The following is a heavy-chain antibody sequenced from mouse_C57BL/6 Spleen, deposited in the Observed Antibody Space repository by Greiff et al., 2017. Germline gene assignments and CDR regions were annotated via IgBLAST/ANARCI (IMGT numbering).Heavy chain of an antibody. CDR3: ARGGYYDYGDY. J-gene: IGHJ2*01. D-gene: IGHD2-4*01. CDR1: GYTFTSYW. V-gene: IGHV1-64*01. CDR2: IHPNRGST. Sequence: QVQLQQPGAELVKPGASVKLSCKASGYTFTSYWMHWVKQRPGQGLEWIGMIHPNRGSTNYNEKFKSKATLTVDKSSSTAYMQLSSLTSEDSAVYYCARGGYYDYGDYWGQGTTLTVSS.